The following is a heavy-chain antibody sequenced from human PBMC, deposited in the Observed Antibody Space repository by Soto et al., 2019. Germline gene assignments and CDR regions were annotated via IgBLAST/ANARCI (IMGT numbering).Heavy chain of an antibody. CDR3: AKAPSADYSNYWYFDL. Sequence: DVQLVESGGGLVQPGRSLRLSCAASGFTFDDYAMHWVRQAPGKGLEWVSGISWNSGSIGYADSVKGRFTISRDNAKNSLYLQMNSLRAEDTALYYCAKAPSADYSNYWYFDLWGRGTLVTVSS. V-gene: IGHV3-9*01. CDR2: ISWNSGSI. D-gene: IGHD4-4*01. CDR1: GFTFDDYA. J-gene: IGHJ2*01.